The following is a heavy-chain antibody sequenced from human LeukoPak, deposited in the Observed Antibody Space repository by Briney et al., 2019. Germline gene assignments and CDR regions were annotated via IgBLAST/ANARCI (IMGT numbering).Heavy chain of an antibody. V-gene: IGHV1-2*06. Sequence: ASVKVSCKASGYTLTDYYMHWVRQAPGQGLEWMGRINPNSGGTNYAQKFQGRVTMTRDTSISTVYMEVSRLRSDDTAVYYCARDPRIAVAGKYFDYWGQGTLVTVSS. CDR1: GYTLTDYY. CDR3: ARDPRIAVAGKYFDY. D-gene: IGHD6-19*01. CDR2: INPNSGGT. J-gene: IGHJ4*02.